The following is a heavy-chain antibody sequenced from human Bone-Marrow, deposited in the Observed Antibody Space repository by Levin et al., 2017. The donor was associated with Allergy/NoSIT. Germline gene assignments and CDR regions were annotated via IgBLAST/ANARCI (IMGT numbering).Heavy chain of an antibody. J-gene: IGHJ6*02. CDR3: ARAKGDALDV. CDR1: GFSFSDFW. V-gene: IGHV3-74*01. D-gene: IGHD3-16*01. CDR2: SRTDKTRA. Sequence: GASVKVSCAASGFSFSDFWIHWVRQVPGKGLMWVSLSRTDKTRATYADSVQGRFTMSRDDAKSTLSLHLNSLRAEDTAVYYCARAKGDALDVWGQGTTVTVSS.